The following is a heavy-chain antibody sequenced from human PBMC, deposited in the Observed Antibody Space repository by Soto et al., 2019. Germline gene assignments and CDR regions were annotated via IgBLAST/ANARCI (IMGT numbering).Heavy chain of an antibody. CDR3: ARGITIFGVVITLGRDWFDP. CDR2: INHSGST. CDR1: GGSFSGYY. D-gene: IGHD3-3*01. J-gene: IGHJ5*02. V-gene: IGHV4-34*01. Sequence: SETLSLTCAVYGGSFSGYYWSWIRQPPGKGLEWIGEINHSGSTNYNPSLKSRVTISVDTSKNQFSLKLSSVTAADTAVYYCARGITIFGVVITLGRDWFDPWGQGTLVTVSS.